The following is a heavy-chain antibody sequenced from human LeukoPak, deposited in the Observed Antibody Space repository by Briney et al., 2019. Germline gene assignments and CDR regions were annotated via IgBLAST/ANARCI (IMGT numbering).Heavy chain of an antibody. CDR2: ISSGGTT. V-gene: IGHV3-53*04. J-gene: IGHJ4*02. CDR3: ARDRSYGDFAWGY. Sequence: PGGSLRLSCAASGCTVSSNFMTWVRQAPGKGLESVSVISSGGTTYYADSVKGRFAISRHISKNTVYLQMNSLRAEDTAVYYCARDRSYGDFAWGYWGQGTLVTVSS. D-gene: IGHD4-17*01. CDR1: GCTVSSNF.